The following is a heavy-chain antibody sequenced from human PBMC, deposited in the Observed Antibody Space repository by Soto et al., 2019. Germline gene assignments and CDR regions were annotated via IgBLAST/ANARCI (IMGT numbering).Heavy chain of an antibody. CDR1: GYSFTSYW. CDR2: IDPSDSYT. J-gene: IGHJ4*02. D-gene: IGHD3-22*01. V-gene: IGHV5-10-1*01. CDR3: ATQTHYYDSSGYYSV. Sequence: PGESLKISCKGSGYSFTSYWISWVRQMPGKGLEWMGRIDPSDSYTNYSPSFQGHVTISADKSISTAYLQWSSLKASDTAMYYCATQTHYYDSSGYYSVWGQGTLVTVSS.